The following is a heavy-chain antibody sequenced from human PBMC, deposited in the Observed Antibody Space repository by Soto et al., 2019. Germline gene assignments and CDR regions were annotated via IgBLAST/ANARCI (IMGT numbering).Heavy chain of an antibody. J-gene: IGHJ6*02. Sequence: SETLSLTCAVYGGSFSGHYWSWIRQPPGKGLEWIGEINHSGSTNYNPSLKSRVTISVDSFKKQFSLKLSSVTAADTAVYYCARVSGANYDFWSGYSGFAYYGMDVWDQGTTVTVSS. CDR3: ARVSGANYDFWSGYSGFAYYGMDV. CDR2: INHSGST. V-gene: IGHV4-34*01. CDR1: GGSFSGHY. D-gene: IGHD3-3*01.